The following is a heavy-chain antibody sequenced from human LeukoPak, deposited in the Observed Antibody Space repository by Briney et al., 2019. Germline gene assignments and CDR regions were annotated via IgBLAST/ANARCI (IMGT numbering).Heavy chain of an antibody. Sequence: ASVKVSCKASGYTFTSYGISWVRQAPGQGLEWMGWINPNSGGTNYAQKFQGRVTMTRDTSISTAYMELSRLRSDDTAVYYCARDHGYGDYEGYWGQGTLVTVSS. V-gene: IGHV1-2*02. CDR2: INPNSGGT. CDR1: GYTFTSYG. D-gene: IGHD4-17*01. J-gene: IGHJ4*02. CDR3: ARDHGYGDYEGY.